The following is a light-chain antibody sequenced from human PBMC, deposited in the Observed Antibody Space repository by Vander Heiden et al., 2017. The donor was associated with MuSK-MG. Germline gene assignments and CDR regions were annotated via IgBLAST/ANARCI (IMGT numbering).Light chain of an antibody. V-gene: IGLV1-47*02. CDR2: SNS. CDR3: ATQDARLRAEV. CDR1: RSNIGSNY. Sequence: SVLLQPPSASGTPGQRITIPCSGSRSNIGSNYVYWYQQQLPGTDPKLLIVSNSQRPLGVPDRFSGSKSGTLASLAITGLRSEEEGDDYCATQDARLRAEVFGSGTKLTVL. J-gene: IGLJ1*01.